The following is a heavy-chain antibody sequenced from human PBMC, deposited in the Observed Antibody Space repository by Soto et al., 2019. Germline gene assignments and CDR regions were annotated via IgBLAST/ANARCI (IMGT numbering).Heavy chain of an antibody. V-gene: IGHV3-33*06. D-gene: IGHD3-22*01. CDR3: AKDYYDSSGYRIDY. CDR2: IWYDGSNK. CDR1: GFTFSSDG. J-gene: IGHJ4*02. Sequence: PGXSLRLSCAASGFTFSSDGIHWAVQAPGKGLEWVAVIWYDGSNKYYADSVKGRLTISRDNSKNTLYLQMNSLRDEDTAVYYCAKDYYDSSGYRIDYWGQGALVTVSS.